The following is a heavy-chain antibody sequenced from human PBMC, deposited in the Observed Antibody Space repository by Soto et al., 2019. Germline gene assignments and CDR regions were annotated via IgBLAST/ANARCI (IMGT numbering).Heavy chain of an antibody. V-gene: IGHV4-30-2*01. CDR1: GGSISSGGYS. CDR2: IYHSGST. CDR3: GRVVVVAATRGGWFDP. D-gene: IGHD2-15*01. Sequence: QLQLQESGSGLVKPSQTLSLTCAVSGGSISSGGYSWSWIRQPPGKGLEWIGYIYHSGSTYYNPSLKSRVTISVDRSKNQFSLKLSSVTAADTAVYYCGRVVVVAATRGGWFDPWGQGTLVTVSS. J-gene: IGHJ5*02.